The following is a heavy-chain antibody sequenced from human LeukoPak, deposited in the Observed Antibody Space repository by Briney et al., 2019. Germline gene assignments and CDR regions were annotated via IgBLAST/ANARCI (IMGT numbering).Heavy chain of an antibody. J-gene: IGHJ3*02. CDR1: GGSFSGFY. Sequence: SETLSLTCAVYGGSFSGFYWNWIRQPPGKGLEWIGEIDHSGSTNYNPSLKSRVTISVDTSKNQFSLKLSSVTAADTAVYYCARDRQLERRMDAFDIWGQGTMVTVSS. CDR3: ARDRQLERRMDAFDI. D-gene: IGHD1-1*01. V-gene: IGHV4-34*01. CDR2: IDHSGST.